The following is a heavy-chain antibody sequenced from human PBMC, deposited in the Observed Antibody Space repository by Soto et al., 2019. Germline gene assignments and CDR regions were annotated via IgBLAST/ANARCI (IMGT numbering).Heavy chain of an antibody. CDR1: GYTFTSYG. J-gene: IGHJ4*02. D-gene: IGHD1-1*01. V-gene: IGHV1-18*01. CDR3: ARGRYGDY. CDR2: ISAHNGNT. Sequence: QVHLVQSGAEVKKPGASVKVSCKASGYTFTSYGITWVRQAPGQVLEWMGWISAHNGNTDYAQKLQGRVIVTRDTSTSTAYMELRSLRSDDTAVSYCARGRYGDYWGQGALVTVSS.